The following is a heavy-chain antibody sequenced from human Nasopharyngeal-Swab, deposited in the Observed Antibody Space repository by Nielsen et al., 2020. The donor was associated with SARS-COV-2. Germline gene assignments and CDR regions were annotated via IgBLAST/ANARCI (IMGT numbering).Heavy chain of an antibody. D-gene: IGHD4-17*01. J-gene: IGHJ6*04. V-gene: IGHV3-33*01. CDR3: ARDQNYGDYAMDL. Sequence: GGSLRLSCVASGFTFSTYGMHWVRQAQGKGLEWVAVIWFDGTNTYYSDSVKGRFTISRDDSKNTLYLQMNSLRAEDTAVYYCARDQNYGDYAMDLWGRGTTVTVSS. CDR2: IWFDGTNT. CDR1: GFTFSTYG.